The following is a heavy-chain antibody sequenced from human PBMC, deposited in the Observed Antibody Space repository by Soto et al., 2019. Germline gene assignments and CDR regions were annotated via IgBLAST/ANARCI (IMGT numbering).Heavy chain of an antibody. CDR1: GFTFSSYG. J-gene: IGHJ6*02. V-gene: IGHV3-30*18. CDR3: AKELVATIYYYGMDV. D-gene: IGHD5-12*01. Sequence: QVQLVESGGGVVQPGRSLRLSCAASGFTFSSYGMHWVRQAPGKGLEWVAVISYDGSNKYYADSVKGRFTISRDNSKNTLYLQMNRLRAEDTAVYYCAKELVATIYYYGMDVWGQGTTVTVSS. CDR2: ISYDGSNK.